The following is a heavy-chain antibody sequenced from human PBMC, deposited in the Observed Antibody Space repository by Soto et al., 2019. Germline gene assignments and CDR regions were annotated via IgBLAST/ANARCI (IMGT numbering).Heavy chain of an antibody. CDR2: ISTFNGKT. V-gene: IGHV1-18*01. Sequence: QVQLVQSGGDMKTPGASVKVSCTSFRYTFTSHGIAWVRQAPGQGLEWMGWISTFNGKTDYAQKFHGRVTMTADTLTSSVHMELRSLRADDTAVYYCARLLTEGATFREDAFDLWGQGTKVTVS. J-gene: IGHJ3*01. CDR1: RYTFTSHG. D-gene: IGHD1-26*01. CDR3: ARLLTEGATFREDAFDL.